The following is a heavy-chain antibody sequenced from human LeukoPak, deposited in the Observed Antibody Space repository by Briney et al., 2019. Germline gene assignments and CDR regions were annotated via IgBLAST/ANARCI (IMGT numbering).Heavy chain of an antibody. CDR3: AKDADTAMAH. CDR2: ISWNSGSI. V-gene: IGHV3-9*02. J-gene: IGHJ4*02. Sequence: PGGSLRLSCAASGFTSSSYWMHWVRQVPGKGLEWVSGISWNSGSIGYADSVKGRFTISRDNAKNSLYLQMNSLRAEDTALYYCAKDADTAMAHWGQGTLVTVSS. D-gene: IGHD5-18*01. CDR1: GFTSSSYW.